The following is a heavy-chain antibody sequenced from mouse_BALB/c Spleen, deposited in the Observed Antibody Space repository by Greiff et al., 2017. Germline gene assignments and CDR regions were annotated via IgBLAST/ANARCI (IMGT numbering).Heavy chain of an antibody. V-gene: IGHV1S81*02. J-gene: IGHJ2*01. D-gene: IGHD1-1*01. CDR1: GYTFTSYW. CDR3: ARGHYYGSSFDY. CDR2: INPSNGRT. Sequence: VQLQQPGAELVKPGASVKLSCKASGYTFTSYWMHWVKQRPGQGLEWIGEINPSNGRTNYNEKFKSKATLTVDKSSSTAYMQLSSLTSEDSAVYSCARGHYYGSSFDYWGQGTTLTVSS.